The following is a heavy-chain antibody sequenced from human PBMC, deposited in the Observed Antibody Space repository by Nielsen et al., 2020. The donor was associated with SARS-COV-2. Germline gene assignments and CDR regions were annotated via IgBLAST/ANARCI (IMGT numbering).Heavy chain of an antibody. CDR2: ISGSGGST. D-gene: IGHD3/OR15-3a*01. CDR1: GFTFSSYA. CDR3: ARARATIFGLVMSYGMDV. Sequence: GESLKISCAASGFTFSSYAMSWVRQAPGKGLEWVSAISGSGGSTYYADSVKGRFTISRDNSKNTLYLQMNSLRAEDTAVYYCARARATIFGLVMSYGMDVWGQGTTVAVSS. V-gene: IGHV3-23*01. J-gene: IGHJ6*02.